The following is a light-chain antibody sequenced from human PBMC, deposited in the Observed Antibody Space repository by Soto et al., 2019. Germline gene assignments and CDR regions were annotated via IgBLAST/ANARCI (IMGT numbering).Light chain of an antibody. CDR1: HDISTY. CDR3: QQLNTLPFT. J-gene: IGKJ5*01. CDR2: EAS. Sequence: DIQFTHSPSLLSASVLYRVTITCRSSHDISTYLAWYQQKPGKAPKLMIYEASTLQSGVPSRFSGSGSGTEFTLTISGLLPEDFATYHCQQLNTLPFTFGQGTRWRL. V-gene: IGKV1-9*01.